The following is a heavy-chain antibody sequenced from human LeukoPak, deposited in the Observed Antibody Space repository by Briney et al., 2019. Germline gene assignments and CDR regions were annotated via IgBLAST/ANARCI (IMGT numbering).Heavy chain of an antibody. V-gene: IGHV4-61*02. CDR2: IYTSGST. CDR1: GGSISSGSYY. J-gene: IGHJ5*02. CDR3: ARDLGKSWFGEGGGWFDP. D-gene: IGHD3-10*01. Sequence: SETLSLTCTVSGGSISSGSYYWSWIRQPAGKGLEWIGRIYTSGSTNYKPSLKSRVAISVDTSKNQFSLKLSSVTAADTAMYYCARDLGKSWFGEGGGWFDPWGQGTLVTVSS.